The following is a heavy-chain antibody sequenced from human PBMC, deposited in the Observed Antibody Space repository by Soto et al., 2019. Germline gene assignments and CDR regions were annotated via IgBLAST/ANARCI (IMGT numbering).Heavy chain of an antibody. D-gene: IGHD2-15*01. CDR2: ISYDGSNK. J-gene: IGHJ4*02. V-gene: IGHV3-30-3*01. CDR3: ARAKRYCSGGSCYSLDY. Sequence: QVQLVESGGGVVQPGRSLRLSCAASGFTFSSYAMHWVRQAPGKGLEWVAVISYDGSNKYYADSVKGRFTISRDNSKNXXYLQRNSLRAEDTAVYYCARAKRYCSGGSCYSLDYWGQGTLVTVSS. CDR1: GFTFSSYA.